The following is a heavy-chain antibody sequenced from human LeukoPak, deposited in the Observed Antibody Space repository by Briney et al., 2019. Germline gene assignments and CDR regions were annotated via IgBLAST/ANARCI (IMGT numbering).Heavy chain of an antibody. Sequence: GGSLRLSCAVSGITLSSYAMSWVRQAPGKGLEWVSAISGSGGSTYYADSVKGRFTISRDNSKNTLYLQMNSLRAEDTAVYYCAKDEDIVVVVVSYWGQGTLVTVSS. CDR2: ISGSGGST. J-gene: IGHJ4*02. V-gene: IGHV3-23*01. CDR1: GITLSSYA. D-gene: IGHD2-15*01. CDR3: AKDEDIVVVVVSY.